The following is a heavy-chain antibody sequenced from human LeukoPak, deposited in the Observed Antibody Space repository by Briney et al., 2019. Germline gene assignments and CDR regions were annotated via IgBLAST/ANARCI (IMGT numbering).Heavy chain of an antibody. J-gene: IGHJ6*03. V-gene: IGHV1-18*01. Sequence: GASVKVSCKASGYTFTSYGISWVRQAPGQGLEWMGWIIAYNGNTNYAQKLQGRVTMTTDTSTSTAYMELRSLRSDDTAVYYCARDSPGSGSYSDYYYYMDVWGKGTTVTVSS. CDR3: ARDSPGSGSYSDYYYYMDV. CDR2: IIAYNGNT. CDR1: GYTFTSYG. D-gene: IGHD3-10*01.